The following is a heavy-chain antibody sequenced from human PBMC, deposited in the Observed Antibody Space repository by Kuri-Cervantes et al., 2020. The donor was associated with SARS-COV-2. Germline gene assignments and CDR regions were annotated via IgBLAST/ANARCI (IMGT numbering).Heavy chain of an antibody. CDR2: FDPEDGET. J-gene: IGHJ5*02. CDR3: ATGPAAIVGGWFDP. V-gene: IGHV1-24*01. CDR1: GYTLTELS. Sequence: ASVKVSCKVSGYTLTELSMHWVRQAPGKGLEWTGGFDPEDGETIYAQKFQGRVTMTEDTSTDTAYMELSSLRSEDTAVYYCATGPAAIVGGWFDPWGQGTLVTVSS. D-gene: IGHD2-2*01.